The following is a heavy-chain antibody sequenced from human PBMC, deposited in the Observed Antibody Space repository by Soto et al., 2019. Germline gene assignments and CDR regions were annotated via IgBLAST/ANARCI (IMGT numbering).Heavy chain of an antibody. Sequence: WGSLGVSCAASVFTFTNYWMQWVRQAPGKGLVWVSRINSDGSSTSHADSVKGRFTISRDNAKNTLYLQMSSLRAEDTAVYYCARPQYLPDDVFDVWGRGTVVTVSS. CDR3: ARPQYLPDDVFDV. D-gene: IGHD2-2*01. CDR2: INSDGSST. V-gene: IGHV3-74*01. CDR1: VFTFTNYW. J-gene: IGHJ3*01.